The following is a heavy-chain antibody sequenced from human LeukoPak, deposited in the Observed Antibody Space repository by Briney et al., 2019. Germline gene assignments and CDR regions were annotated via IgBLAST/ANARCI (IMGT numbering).Heavy chain of an antibody. D-gene: IGHD2-21*02. J-gene: IGHJ4*02. CDR1: GGSISSGRYY. V-gene: IGHV4-61*09. CDR3: ARHAPSVVVTATNFDY. CDR2: IYTSGST. Sequence: PSETLSLTCTVSGGSISSGRYYWSWMPQPAGKGLEWIGHIYTSGSTNYKPSLKSRVTISVDTAKNQFSLKLRSVTAADTAVYYCARHAPSVVVTATNFDYWGQGTLVTVSS.